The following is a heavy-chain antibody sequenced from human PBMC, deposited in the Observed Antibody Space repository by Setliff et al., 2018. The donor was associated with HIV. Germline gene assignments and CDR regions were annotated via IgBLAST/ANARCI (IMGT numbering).Heavy chain of an antibody. CDR1: GYAISSGYY. CDR2: IYARGST. D-gene: IGHD3-10*01. Sequence: PSETLSLTCAVSGYAISSGYYWGWIRRPPGKGLEWIGSIYARGSTYYNPSLKSRVTISVDTSKNQFSLKLSSVTAADTAVYYCARELLRSWDGSENSYKPYYFDYWGQGTLVTAPQ. CDR3: ARELLRSWDGSENSYKPYYFDY. J-gene: IGHJ4*02. V-gene: IGHV4-38-2*02.